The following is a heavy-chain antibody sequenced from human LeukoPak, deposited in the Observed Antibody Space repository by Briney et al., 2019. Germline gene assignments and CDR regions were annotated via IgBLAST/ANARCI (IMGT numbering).Heavy chain of an antibody. CDR1: GASISSYY. Sequence: SETLSLTCTVSGASISSYYWSWIRQPPGKGLEWIGTIHSGGSTYYNPSLKSRVTISVDTSKNQLSLKLSSVTAADTAVYYCARRGTNWGRFDYWGQGTLVTVSS. J-gene: IGHJ4*02. CDR2: IHSGGST. V-gene: IGHV4-59*05. CDR3: ARRGTNWGRFDY. D-gene: IGHD7-27*01.